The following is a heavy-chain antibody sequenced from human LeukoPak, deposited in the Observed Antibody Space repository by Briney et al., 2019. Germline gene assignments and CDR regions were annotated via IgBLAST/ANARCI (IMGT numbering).Heavy chain of an antibody. CDR2: ISTSSYYI. V-gene: IGHV3-21*01. Sequence: GGSLRLSCAASGFTLRSYGTNGVRQAPGKGLEWVSYISTSSYYIYYADSVKGRFTISRDDAKNSLYLQMHSLRTEDTAVYYCARDASGSSTGLIDSWGQGTLVTVSS. CDR3: ARDASGSSTGLIDS. D-gene: IGHD1-26*01. CDR1: GFTLRSYG. J-gene: IGHJ4*02.